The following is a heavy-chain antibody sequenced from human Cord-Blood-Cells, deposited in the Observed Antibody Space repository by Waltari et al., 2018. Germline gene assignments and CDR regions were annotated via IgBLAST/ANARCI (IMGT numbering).Heavy chain of an antibody. CDR2: IYHSGST. V-gene: IGHV4-38-2*01. D-gene: IGHD3-16*01. J-gene: IGHJ2*01. CDR3: ARSGDYGDYDL. Sequence: QVQLQESGPGLVKPSETLSLTCAVSGYSISSGYYWGWIRQPPGKGLEMIGSIYHSGSTDYHPSLKSRVTISVDTSKNQFSLKLSSVTAADTAVYYCARSGDYGDYDLWGRGTLVTVSS. CDR1: GYSISSGYY.